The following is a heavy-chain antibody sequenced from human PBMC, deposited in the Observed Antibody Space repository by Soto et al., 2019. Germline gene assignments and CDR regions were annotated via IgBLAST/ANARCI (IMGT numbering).Heavy chain of an antibody. CDR1: GYTFTSYG. CDR2: ISDYNGNT. CDR3: ARVGDVLLWFGESRGNAFDI. D-gene: IGHD3-10*01. V-gene: IGHV1-18*01. J-gene: IGHJ3*02. Sequence: QVQLVQSGAEVKKPGASVKVSCKASGYTFTSYGISWVRQAPGQGLEWMGWISDYNGNTNYAQKLQGRVTMTTDTSTSTAYMELRSLRSDDTAVYYCARVGDVLLWFGESRGNAFDIWGQGTMVTVSS.